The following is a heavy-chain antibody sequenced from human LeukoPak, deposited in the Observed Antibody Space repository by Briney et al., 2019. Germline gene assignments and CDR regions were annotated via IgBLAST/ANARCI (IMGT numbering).Heavy chain of an antibody. CDR2: FDPEDGET. D-gene: IGHD6-19*01. V-gene: IGHV1-24*01. CDR1: GYTLTELS. Sequence: ASVNVSCKVSGYTLTELSMHWVRQAPGKGLEWMGGFDPEDGETIYAQKFQGRVTMTEDTSTDTAYMELSSLRSEDTAVYYCATTGVAVAGLGTDAFDIWGQGTMVTVSS. J-gene: IGHJ3*02. CDR3: ATTGVAVAGLGTDAFDI.